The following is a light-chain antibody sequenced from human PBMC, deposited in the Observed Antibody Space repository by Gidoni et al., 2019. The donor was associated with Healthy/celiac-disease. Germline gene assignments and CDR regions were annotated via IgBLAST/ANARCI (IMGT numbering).Light chain of an antibody. CDR3: QQYNNWRRT. Sequence: DIVMTQSPGTLSVSPGERATLSCRASPSVSNNVAWYQQKTGQAPRLLIYGASTRATGIPARCSGSGSGTEFTLTISSLQSEDFAVYYCQQYNNWRRTFGQGTKVEIK. CDR2: GAS. CDR1: PSVSNN. J-gene: IGKJ1*01. V-gene: IGKV3-15*01.